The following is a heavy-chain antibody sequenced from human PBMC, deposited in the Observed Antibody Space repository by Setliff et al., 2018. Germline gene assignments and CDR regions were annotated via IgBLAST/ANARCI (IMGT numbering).Heavy chain of an antibody. D-gene: IGHD2-21*01. Sequence: SETLSLTCSVSGGSINRAYWNWIRQHPGKGLEWIGYINYSGNTSYNPSLKSRVTISIDISTNQFSLKLTSATAADTAIYFCAAVGIATGGVWFDPWGQGTLVTVSS. V-gene: IGHV4-59*01. CDR2: INYSGNT. CDR3: AAVGIATGGVWFDP. CDR1: GGSINRAY. J-gene: IGHJ5*02.